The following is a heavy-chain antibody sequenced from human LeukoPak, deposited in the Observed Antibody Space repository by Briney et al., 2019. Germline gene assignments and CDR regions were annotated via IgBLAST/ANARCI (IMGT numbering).Heavy chain of an antibody. D-gene: IGHD3-22*01. CDR1: GCSISSYY. Sequence: SETLSLTCTVSGCSISSYYWSWIRQPPGKGLEWIGYIYYSGSTNYNPSLKSRVTISVDTSKNQFSLKLSSVTAADTAVYYCGRLPDSRTEAVDIWGQGTVVTVSS. CDR3: GRLPDSRTEAVDI. CDR2: IYYSGST. V-gene: IGHV4-59*08. J-gene: IGHJ3*02.